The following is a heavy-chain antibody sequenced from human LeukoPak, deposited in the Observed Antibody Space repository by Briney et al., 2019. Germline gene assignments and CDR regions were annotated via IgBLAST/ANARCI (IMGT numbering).Heavy chain of an antibody. D-gene: IGHD3-3*01. V-gene: IGHV1-69*13. CDR3: TRPVEEEWLLYEDGDNWFDP. CDR1: GGTFRSYA. Sequence: ASVKVSCKASGGTFRSYAITWVRQAPGQGLEWMGGIIPIFGTANYARKFQDRVTITADESTSTAYMELSSLRSEDTAVYYCTRPVEEEWLLYEDGDNWFDPWGQGTLVTVSS. CDR2: IIPIFGTA. J-gene: IGHJ5*02.